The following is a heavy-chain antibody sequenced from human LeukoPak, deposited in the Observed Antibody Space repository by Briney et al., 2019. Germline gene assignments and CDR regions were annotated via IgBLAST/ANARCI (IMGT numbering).Heavy chain of an antibody. D-gene: IGHD6-19*01. CDR2: IYHSGST. CDR1: GGSISSGGYY. Sequence: ASETLSLTCTVSGGSISSGGYYWSWIRQPPGKGLEWIGYIYHSGSTYYNPSLKSRVTISVDRSKNQFSLKLSSVTAADTAVYYCARDAQAVAGTDYWGQGTLVSVSS. V-gene: IGHV4-30-2*01. J-gene: IGHJ4*02. CDR3: ARDAQAVAGTDY.